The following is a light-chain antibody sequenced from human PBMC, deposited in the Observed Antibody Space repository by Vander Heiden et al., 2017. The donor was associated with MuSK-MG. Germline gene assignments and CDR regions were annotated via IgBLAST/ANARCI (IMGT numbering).Light chain of an antibody. CDR1: NSNIGAGYD. Sequence: QSVLTQPPSVSGAPGQRVTISCTGSNSNIGAGYDVHWYQQFPGTAPKLLIDCDNRRPSGVPDRFSGAKSCTSAYLVTPARQAEDDAEDYGHYYAASLGGSAGFGTGTEVTVL. J-gene: IGLJ1*01. CDR2: CDN. V-gene: IGLV1-40*01. CDR3: HYYAASLGGSAG.